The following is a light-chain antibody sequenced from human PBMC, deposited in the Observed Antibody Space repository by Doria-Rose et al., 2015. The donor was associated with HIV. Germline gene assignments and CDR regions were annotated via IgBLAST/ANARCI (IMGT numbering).Light chain of an antibody. CDR3: HQYGTSWT. CDR2: DGS. CDR1: QSFSSTY. Sequence: EIVLAQSPGTLSLSPGERATLSCRASQSFSSTYLAWYQQKPGQAPSLLIYDGSTRATGIPDRFSASGSGTDFPLTINRLEPEDFALYYCHQYGTSWTSGQGTKVEI. V-gene: IGKV3-20*01. J-gene: IGKJ1*01.